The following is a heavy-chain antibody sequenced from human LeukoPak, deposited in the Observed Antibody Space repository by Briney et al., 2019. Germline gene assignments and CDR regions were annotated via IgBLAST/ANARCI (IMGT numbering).Heavy chain of an antibody. V-gene: IGHV4-59*01. D-gene: IGHD6-19*01. CDR2: IYYSGST. J-gene: IGHJ4*02. Sequence: PPETLSLTCTVSGGSISSYYWSWIRQPPGKGLEWIGYIYYSGSTNYNPSLKSRVTISVDTSKNQFSLKLSSVTAADTAVYYCARGQWLDHFDYWGQGTLVTVSS. CDR1: GGSISSYY. CDR3: ARGQWLDHFDY.